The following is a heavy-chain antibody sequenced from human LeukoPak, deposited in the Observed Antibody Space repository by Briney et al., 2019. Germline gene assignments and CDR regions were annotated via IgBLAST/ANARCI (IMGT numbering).Heavy chain of an antibody. CDR1: GYTFSSNY. J-gene: IGHJ4*02. D-gene: IGHD3-22*01. CDR2: INPSGGST. V-gene: IGHV1-46*01. Sequence: GASVKVSCKASGYTFSSNYIHWVRQAPGQGLEWMGVINPSGGSTSYAQKFQGRVTMTRDTSTSTAYMELSSLRSEDTAVYYCAREPDSSGYYKSHPFDYWGQGTLVTVSS. CDR3: AREPDSSGYYKSHPFDY.